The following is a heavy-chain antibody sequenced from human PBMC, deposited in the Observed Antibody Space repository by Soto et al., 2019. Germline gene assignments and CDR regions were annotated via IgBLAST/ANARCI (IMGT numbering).Heavy chain of an antibody. V-gene: IGHV3-30*18. CDR1: GFTFSSYG. Sequence: QVQLVESGGGVVQPGRSLRLSCAASGFTFSSYGMHWVRQAPGKGLERVAVISYDGSNKYYADSVKGRFTISRDNSKNTLYLQMNSLRAEDTAVYYCAKAVPTDYGDYVSDWFDPWGLGTLVTVSS. CDR3: AKAVPTDYGDYVSDWFDP. J-gene: IGHJ5*02. CDR2: ISYDGSNK. D-gene: IGHD4-17*01.